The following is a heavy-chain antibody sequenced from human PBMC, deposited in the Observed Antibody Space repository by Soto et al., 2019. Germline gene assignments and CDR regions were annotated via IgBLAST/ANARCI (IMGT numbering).Heavy chain of an antibody. V-gene: IGHV3-23*01. J-gene: IGHJ6*02. CDR3: AKGNIGYCSGGSCYFDLYYYYGMDV. CDR1: GFTLSSYA. D-gene: IGHD2-15*01. Sequence: PGGSLRLPCAASGFTLSSYAMSWVRQAPGKGLEGVSAISCSGGSTYYAASVKGRFTISRDNSKNTLYLQMNSLRAEDTAVYYCAKGNIGYCSGGSCYFDLYYYYGMDVWGQGTTVTVSS. CDR2: ISCSGGST.